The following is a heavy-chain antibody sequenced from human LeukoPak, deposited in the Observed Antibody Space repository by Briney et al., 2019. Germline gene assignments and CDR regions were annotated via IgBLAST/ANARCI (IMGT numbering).Heavy chain of an antibody. CDR2: IYPGDSDT. CDR1: GYSFTSYW. D-gene: IGHD3-22*01. V-gene: IGHV5-51*01. J-gene: IGHJ4*02. CDR3: ARLDTGYDSSGYYFDY. Sequence: GESLKISCKGSGYSFTSYWIGWVRQMPGKGLEWMGIIYPGDSDTRYSPSFQGQVTISADKSISTAYLQWSSLKASDTAMHYCARLDTGYDSSGYYFDYWGQGTLVTVSS.